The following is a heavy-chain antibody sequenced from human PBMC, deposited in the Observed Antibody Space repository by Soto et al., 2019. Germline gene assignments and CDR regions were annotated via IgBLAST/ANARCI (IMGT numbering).Heavy chain of an antibody. V-gene: IGHV3-7*01. CDR1: GFSFSNYW. D-gene: IGHD3-10*01. CDR3: ARDQRAASMVRGVIITDYYYYGMDV. Sequence: GGSLRLSCAVSGFSFSNYWMTWVRQAPGKGLEWVANINNDGSVMQYDGSVKGRFTISRDNAKNSLDLQMNSLRAEDTAVYYCARDQRAASMVRGVIITDYYYYGMDVWGQGTTVTVSS. J-gene: IGHJ6*02. CDR2: INNDGSVM.